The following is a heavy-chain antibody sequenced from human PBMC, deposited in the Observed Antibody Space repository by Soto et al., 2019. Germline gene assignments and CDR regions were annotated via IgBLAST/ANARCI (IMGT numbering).Heavy chain of an antibody. Sequence: EVQLVESGGGLVQPGGSLRLSCAASGFTFSSYSMNWVRQAPGKGLEWVSYISSSSSYIYYADSVKGRFTISRDNAKNSLYLQMNSLRAEDTAVYYCARVPALVDTAMVGAFDIWGQGTMVTVSS. D-gene: IGHD5-18*01. J-gene: IGHJ3*02. CDR3: ARVPALVDTAMVGAFDI. CDR2: ISSSSSYI. V-gene: IGHV3-21*05. CDR1: GFTFSSYS.